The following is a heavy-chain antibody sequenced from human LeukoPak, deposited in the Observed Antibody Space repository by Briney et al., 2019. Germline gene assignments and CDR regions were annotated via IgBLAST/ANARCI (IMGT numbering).Heavy chain of an antibody. D-gene: IGHD5-24*01. Sequence: SETLSLTCTVSGDSISSYYWSWVRQPAGKGLEWIGRIHTSGSTNYNPSLRRRVTMSLATSKNQFSLKLSSVTAADTAVYYCGGSRDGYIDYWGQGTLVTVSS. CDR1: GDSISSYY. CDR3: GGSRDGYIDY. V-gene: IGHV4-4*07. J-gene: IGHJ4*02. CDR2: IHTSGST.